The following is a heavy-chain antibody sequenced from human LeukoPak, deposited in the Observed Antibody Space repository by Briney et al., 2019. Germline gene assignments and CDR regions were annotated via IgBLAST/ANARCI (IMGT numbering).Heavy chain of an antibody. Sequence: SDSLSPTCAVYGRSFSGYYWSWIRQHPGKGLEWIGEINHSGSTNYNPSLRSRVTISVDTSKNQFSLKLSSVTAADTAVYYCARCHVIVGYSYGYFGTFDYGGQGTLVTVSS. V-gene: IGHV4-34*01. D-gene: IGHD5-18*01. CDR3: ARCHVIVGYSYGYFGTFDY. CDR1: GRSFSGYY. J-gene: IGHJ4*02. CDR2: INHSGST.